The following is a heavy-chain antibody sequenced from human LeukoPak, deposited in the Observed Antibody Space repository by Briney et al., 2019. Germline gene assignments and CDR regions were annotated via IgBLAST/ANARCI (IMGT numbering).Heavy chain of an antibody. CDR2: IYYSGST. CDR3: ATTLSSSWMPVDY. V-gene: IGHV4-39*01. D-gene: IGHD6-13*01. Sequence: SETLSLTCIVSGGSISSSRYYWGWIRQPPGKGLEWIGTIYYSGSTYYNPSLKSRVTISVDTSKNQFSLKLSSVTAADTAVYYCATTLSSSWMPVDYWGQGTLVTVSS. J-gene: IGHJ4*02. CDR1: GGSISSSRYY.